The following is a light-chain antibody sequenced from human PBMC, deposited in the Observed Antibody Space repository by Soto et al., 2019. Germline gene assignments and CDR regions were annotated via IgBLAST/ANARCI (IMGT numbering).Light chain of an antibody. Sequence: EIVMTQSPATLSVSPGERATLSCRASQSVSSNLAWYQQKPGQAPRLLIYGASTRATGIPARFSGSGSGTEFTLTISSLQSEDFAXYYCQQYNNWPPYTFGQGTKLEIK. V-gene: IGKV3-15*01. CDR3: QQYNNWPPYT. J-gene: IGKJ2*01. CDR2: GAS. CDR1: QSVSSN.